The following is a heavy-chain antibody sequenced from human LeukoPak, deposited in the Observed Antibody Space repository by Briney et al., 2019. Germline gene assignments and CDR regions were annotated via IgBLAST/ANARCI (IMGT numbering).Heavy chain of an antibody. D-gene: IGHD3-10*01. CDR3: ASPAGGYGSGSYYKN. J-gene: IGHJ4*02. Sequence: SETLSLTCTVSGGSISSYYWSWIRQPPGKGLEWIGYIYYSGSTNYNPSLKSRDTISVDTSKNQFSLKLSSVTAADTPVYYCASPAGGYGSGSYYKNWGQGTLVTVSS. CDR1: GGSISSYY. CDR2: IYYSGST. V-gene: IGHV4-59*08.